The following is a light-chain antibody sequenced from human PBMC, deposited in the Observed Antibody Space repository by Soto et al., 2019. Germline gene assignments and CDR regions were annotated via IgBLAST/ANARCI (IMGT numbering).Light chain of an antibody. CDR3: QQYDSYSWT. J-gene: IGKJ1*01. Sequence: DIQMTQSPSTLSAFVGDRGTITCRASQSISGWLAWYQQKPGKAPKLLIYKASTLESGVPSRFSGSGSGTEFTLTISSLQPDDFATYYCQQYDSYSWTFGQGTKVDI. V-gene: IGKV1-5*03. CDR2: KAS. CDR1: QSISGW.